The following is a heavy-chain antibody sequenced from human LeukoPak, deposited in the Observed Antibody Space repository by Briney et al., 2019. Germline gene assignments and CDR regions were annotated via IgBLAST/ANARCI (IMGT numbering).Heavy chain of an antibody. J-gene: IGHJ4*02. V-gene: IGHV3-15*01. CDR3: TIPTIAADF. D-gene: IGHD6-13*01. CDR1: GFTFSDAW. CDR2: IKSKADGGST. Sequence: GGSLRLSCAVSGFTFSDAWMSWVRQAPGKGLEWVGRIKSKADGGSTDYAALVNGRFSISRDDSKSTLYLQMNSLKTEDTAVCYCTIPTIAADFWGQGTLVTVSS.